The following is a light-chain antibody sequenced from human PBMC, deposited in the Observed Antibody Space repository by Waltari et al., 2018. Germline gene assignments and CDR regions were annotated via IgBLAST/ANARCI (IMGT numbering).Light chain of an antibody. Sequence: SSELTQPPSLSVSPGQTARITCSGDALPNQNTYWYQQKSGQAPLIIVYKDKQRPSGVPERFSGYKSGTTVTLTVSGVQAEDEADYYCQSADSSGTLKWFFGGGTKLTVL. V-gene: IGLV3-25*03. CDR1: ALPNQN. CDR2: KDK. CDR3: QSADSSGTLKWF. J-gene: IGLJ2*01.